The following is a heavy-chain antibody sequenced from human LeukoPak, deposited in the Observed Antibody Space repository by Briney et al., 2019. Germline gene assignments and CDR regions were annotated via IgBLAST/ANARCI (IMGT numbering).Heavy chain of an antibody. D-gene: IGHD3-9*01. J-gene: IGHJ5*02. CDR3: ARTHYDILTGYYENWFDP. V-gene: IGHV1-18*01. CDR2: ISAYNGNT. Sequence: ASVKVSCKASGYTFTSYGISWVRQAPGQGLEWMGWISAYNGNTNYAQKLQGRVTMTTDTSTSTAYMELRSLRSDDTAVYYCARTHYDILTGYYENWFDPWGQGTLVTVSS. CDR1: GYTFTSYG.